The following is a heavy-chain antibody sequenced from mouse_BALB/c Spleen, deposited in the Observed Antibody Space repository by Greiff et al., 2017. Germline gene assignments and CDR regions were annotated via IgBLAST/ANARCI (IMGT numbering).Heavy chain of an antibody. CDR2: INPSTGYT. D-gene: IGHD1-2*01. V-gene: IGHV1S26*01. CDR1: GYTFTSYW. J-gene: IGHJ2*01. CDR3: AIITTATFDY. Sequence: VQLQQSGPELVKPGASVKMSCKASGYTFTSYWMHWVKQRPGQGLEWIGYINPSTGYTEYNQKFKDKATLTADKSSSTAYMQLSSLTSEDSAVYYCAIITTATFDYWGQGTTLTVSS.